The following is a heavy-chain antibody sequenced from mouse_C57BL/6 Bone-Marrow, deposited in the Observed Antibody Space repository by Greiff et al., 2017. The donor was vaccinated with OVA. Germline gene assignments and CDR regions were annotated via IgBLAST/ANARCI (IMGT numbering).Heavy chain of an antibody. CDR1: GYTFTSYW. D-gene: IGHD1-1*01. CDR2: IYPGSGST. Sequence: QVQLQQPGAELVKPGASVKMSCKASGYTFTSYWITWVKQRPGQGLEWIGDIYPGSGSTNYNEKFKSKATLTVDTSSSTAYMQLSSLTSEDSAVYYCARGAVVARHFDYWGQGTTLTVSS. J-gene: IGHJ2*01. CDR3: ARGAVVARHFDY. V-gene: IGHV1-55*01.